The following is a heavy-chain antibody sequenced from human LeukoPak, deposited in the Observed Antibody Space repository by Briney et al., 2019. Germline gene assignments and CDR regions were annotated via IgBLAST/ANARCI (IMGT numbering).Heavy chain of an antibody. V-gene: IGHV3-23*01. Sequence: GGSLTLTCAVSGFIVINYDIYWVRQAPGKGLEWVSTIRESSGDTYYEDSVKGRFTIYRDISKNTVYLQMDNLRVEDTAVYFCAKRPISGAHKRFDYWGQGTRVTVSS. CDR2: IRESSGDT. CDR3: AKRPISGAHKRFDY. CDR1: GFIVINYD. J-gene: IGHJ4*02. D-gene: IGHD2-15*01.